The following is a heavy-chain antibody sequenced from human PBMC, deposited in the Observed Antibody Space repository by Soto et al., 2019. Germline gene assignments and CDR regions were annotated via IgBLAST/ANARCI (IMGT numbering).Heavy chain of an antibody. J-gene: IGHJ4*02. D-gene: IGHD3-22*01. CDR3: ARDRAYDSSDHSLDY. V-gene: IGHV1-18*01. Sequence: QVQLVQSGAEVKKPGASVKVSCKASGYTFTRHGISWVRQAPGQGLGWMGWISAYNGNTNYVQKIQGRVTMTTDTSTSTAYMELRSLRSDDTAVYYCARDRAYDSSDHSLDYWGQGTLVTVSS. CDR1: GYTFTRHG. CDR2: ISAYNGNT.